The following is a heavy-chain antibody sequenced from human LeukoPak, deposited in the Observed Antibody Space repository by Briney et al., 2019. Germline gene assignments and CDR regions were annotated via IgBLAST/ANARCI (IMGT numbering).Heavy chain of an antibody. D-gene: IGHD3-9*01. CDR3: ARVKGGRYDILTGSRGLYYYYGMDV. J-gene: IGHJ6*02. CDR1: GGSFSGYY. V-gene: IGHV4-34*01. Sequence: SSETLSLTCAVYGGSFSGYYWSWIRQPPGRGLEWIGEINHSGSTNYNPSLKSRVTISVDTSKNQFSLKLSSVTAADTAVYYCARVKGGRYDILTGSRGLYYYYGMDVWGQGTTVTVSS. CDR2: INHSGST.